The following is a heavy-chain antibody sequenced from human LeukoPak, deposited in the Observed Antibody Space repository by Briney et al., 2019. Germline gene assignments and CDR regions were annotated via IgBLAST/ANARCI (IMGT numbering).Heavy chain of an antibody. V-gene: IGHV3-21*01. D-gene: IGHD2-21*02. J-gene: IGHJ5*02. Sequence: PGGSLRLSCAASGFTFSSYSMNWVRQAPGKGLEWVSSISSSSSYIYYADSVKGRFTISRDNAKNSLYLQMNSLRAEDTAVYYCARDGPAYCGGDCYMRDLSSWGQGTLVTVSS. CDR3: ARDGPAYCGGDCYMRDLSS. CDR2: ISSSSSYI. CDR1: GFTFSSYS.